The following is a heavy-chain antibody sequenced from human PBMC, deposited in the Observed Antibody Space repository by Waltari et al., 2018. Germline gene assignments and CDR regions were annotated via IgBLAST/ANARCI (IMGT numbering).Heavy chain of an antibody. CDR2: MNPNSGNT. J-gene: IGHJ3*02. Sequence: QVQLVQSGAEVKKPGASVKVSCKASGYTFTSYDIDWVRQATGQGLEWMGWMNPNSGNTGYAQKFQGRVTITRNTSISTAYMELSSLRSEDTAVYYCARTYCSGGSCYFDAFDIWGQGTMVTVSS. D-gene: IGHD2-15*01. CDR1: GYTFTSYD. V-gene: IGHV1-8*03. CDR3: ARTYCSGGSCYFDAFDI.